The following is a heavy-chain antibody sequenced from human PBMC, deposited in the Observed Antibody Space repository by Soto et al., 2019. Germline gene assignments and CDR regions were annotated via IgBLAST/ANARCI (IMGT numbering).Heavy chain of an antibody. J-gene: IGHJ6*02. CDR2: ITHSGNT. V-gene: IGHV4-34*01. Sequence: SETLSLTCAVYGGSFTAYYWTWIRLSPGKGLEWIGEITHSGNTNYNPSLRSRVTMSVDTSKNQFSLKLNSLTAADAAVYYCAGGTDYRWVLWGQGTTVTAP. D-gene: IGHD4-4*01. CDR3: AGGTDYRWVL. CDR1: GGSFTAYY.